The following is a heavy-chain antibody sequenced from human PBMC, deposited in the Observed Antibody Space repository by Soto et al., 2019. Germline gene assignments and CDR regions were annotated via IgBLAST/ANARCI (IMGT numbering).Heavy chain of an antibody. CDR3: AKVSGSYYYGMDV. V-gene: IGHV4-4*02. D-gene: IGHD1-26*01. CDR2: IYHSGST. J-gene: IGHJ6*02. CDR1: GGSISSSNW. Sequence: QVQLQESGPGLVKPSGTLSLTCAVSGGSISSSNWWSWVRQPPGKGLEWIGEIYHSGSTNYNPSLNSRGTISVDKSKNQFSLKLSSVTAADTAVYYCAKVSGSYYYGMDVWGQGTTVTVSS.